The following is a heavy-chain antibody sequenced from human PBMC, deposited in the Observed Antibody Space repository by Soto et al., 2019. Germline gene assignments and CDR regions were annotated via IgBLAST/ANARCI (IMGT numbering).Heavy chain of an antibody. CDR2: ISSTSSTI. CDR3: ARVWGEGG. J-gene: IGHJ4*02. D-gene: IGHD3-16*01. CDR1: GFSFSSYS. V-gene: IGHV3-48*01. Sequence: EVQLVESGGGLVQPGGSLRLSCAASGFSFSSYSMNWVRQAPGKGLEWISYISSTSSTIYYADSVNGRFTISRDNGKXXXXXXXXSXXXXXXXXXXCARVWGEGGWGQGTLVTVSS.